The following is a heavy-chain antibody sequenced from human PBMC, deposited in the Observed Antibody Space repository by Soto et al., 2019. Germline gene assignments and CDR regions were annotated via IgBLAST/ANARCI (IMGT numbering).Heavy chain of an antibody. D-gene: IGHD3-3*01. J-gene: IGHJ4*02. CDR2: ISGSGGST. V-gene: IGHV3-23*01. CDR1: GFTFSSYA. CDR3: AKTYYDFWSGYY. Sequence: LSLTCAASGFTFSSYAMSWVRQAPGKGLEWVSAISGSGGSTYYADSVKGRFTISRDNSKNTLYLQMNSLRAEDTAVYYCAKTYYDFWSGYYWGQGTLVTVSS.